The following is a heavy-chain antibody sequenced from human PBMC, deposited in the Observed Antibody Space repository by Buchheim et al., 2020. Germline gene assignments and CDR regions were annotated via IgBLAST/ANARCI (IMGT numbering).Heavy chain of an antibody. V-gene: IGHV1-8*01. CDR1: GYTFTSYD. D-gene: IGHD4-11*01. CDR3: ARSFPYSNNRVAYYYGMYV. Sequence: QVQLVQSGAEVKKPGASVKVSCKASGYTFTSYDINWVRQATGQGLEWMGWMNPNSGNTGYAQKFQGRVTMTRNTSISTAYMELSSVKSEDTAVYYCARSFPYSNNRVAYYYGMYVWCQETT. CDR2: MNPNSGNT. J-gene: IGHJ6*02.